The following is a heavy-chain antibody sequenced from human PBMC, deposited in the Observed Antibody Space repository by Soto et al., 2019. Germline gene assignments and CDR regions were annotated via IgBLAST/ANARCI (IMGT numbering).Heavy chain of an antibody. Sequence: EVQLVESGGGLVQPGGSLRLSCAASGFTFSSYWMSWVRQAPGKGLEWVANIKQDGGEKYYVDSVKGRFTISRDNAKNSLYLQMNSLRAEDTAVYYCARDPNIVLVPAAIYYYYGMDVWGQGTTVTVSS. CDR2: IKQDGGEK. V-gene: IGHV3-7*01. J-gene: IGHJ6*02. CDR1: GFTFSSYW. D-gene: IGHD2-2*01. CDR3: ARDPNIVLVPAAIYYYYGMDV.